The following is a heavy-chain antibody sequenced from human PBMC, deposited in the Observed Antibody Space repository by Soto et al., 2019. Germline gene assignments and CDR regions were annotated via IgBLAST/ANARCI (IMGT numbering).Heavy chain of an antibody. CDR3: ARSQGSSTSLEIYYYYYYGMDV. V-gene: IGHV1-69*01. Sequence: QVQLVQSGAEVKKPGSSVKVSCKASGGTFSSYAIIWVRQAPGQGLEWMGGIIPISGTANYAQKFQGRVTITADESTSTAYMELSSLRSEDTAVYHCARSQGSSTSLEIYYYYYYGMDVWGQGTTVTVSS. J-gene: IGHJ6*02. CDR1: GGTFSSYA. CDR2: IIPISGTA. D-gene: IGHD2-2*01.